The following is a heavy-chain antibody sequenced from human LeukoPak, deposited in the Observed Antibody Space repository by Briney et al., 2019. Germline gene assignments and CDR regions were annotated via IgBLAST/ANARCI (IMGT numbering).Heavy chain of an antibody. CDR1: GGSFSGYF. CDR3: ARAVAGYDFWSGLHGNWFDP. J-gene: IGHJ5*02. CDR2: INHSGST. V-gene: IGHV4-34*01. D-gene: IGHD3-3*01. Sequence: SDTLSLTCAVYGGSFSGYFWSWIRQPPGKGLEWIGEINHSGSTNYNPSLKSRVTISVDTSKNQFSLKLSSVTAADTAVYYCARAVAGYDFWSGLHGNWFDPWGQGTLVTVSS.